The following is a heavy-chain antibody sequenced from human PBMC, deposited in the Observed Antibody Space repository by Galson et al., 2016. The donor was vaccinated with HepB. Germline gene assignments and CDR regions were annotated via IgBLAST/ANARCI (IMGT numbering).Heavy chain of an antibody. CDR3: ARWDWFFDY. Sequence: SVKVSCKASGYSFNNYGLNWVRQAPGQGLEWMGWISGYNGNTNYALKFQGRATMTTDTSTSTAYLELRSLRFDDAAVYYCARWDWFFDYWGHGTLVTVSS. CDR1: GYSFNNYG. V-gene: IGHV1-18*01. CDR2: ISGYNGNT. D-gene: IGHD3/OR15-3a*01. J-gene: IGHJ4*01.